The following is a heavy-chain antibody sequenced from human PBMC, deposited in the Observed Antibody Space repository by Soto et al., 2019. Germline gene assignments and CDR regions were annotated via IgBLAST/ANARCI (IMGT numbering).Heavy chain of an antibody. CDR3: ARVPRYSSSWRLGNWFDP. D-gene: IGHD6-13*01. Sequence: PSETLSLTCTVSGGAISSGGYYWSWIRQHPGKGLEWIGYIYYSGSTNYNPSLKSRVTISVDTSKNQFSLKLSSVTAADTAVYYCARVPRYSSSWRLGNWFDPWGQGTLVTVSS. CDR2: IYYSGST. V-gene: IGHV4-31*03. CDR1: GGAISSGGYY. J-gene: IGHJ5*02.